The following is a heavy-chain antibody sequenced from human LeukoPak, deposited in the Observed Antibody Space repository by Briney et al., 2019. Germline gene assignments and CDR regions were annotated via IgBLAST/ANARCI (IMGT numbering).Heavy chain of an antibody. CDR3: TRLASSGWYNWFDP. D-gene: IGHD6-19*01. Sequence: GGSLRLSCAASGFTFSGSAMHWVRQASGKGLEWVGRIRSKANSYATAYAASVRGRLTISRDDSKDTAYLQMNSLKTEDTAVYYCTRLASSGWYNWFDPWGQGTLVTVSS. J-gene: IGHJ5*02. CDR1: GFTFSGSA. CDR2: IRSKANSYAT. V-gene: IGHV3-73*01.